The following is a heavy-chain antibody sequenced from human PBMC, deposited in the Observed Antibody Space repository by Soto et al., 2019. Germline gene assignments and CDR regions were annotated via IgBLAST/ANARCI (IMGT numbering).Heavy chain of an antibody. CDR1: GYTFTGYY. J-gene: IGHJ4*02. V-gene: IGHV1-2*04. Sequence: ASVKVSCKASGYTFTGYYMHWVRQAPGQGLEWMGWINPNSGGTNYAQKFQGWVTMTRDTSISTAYMELSRLRSDDTAVYYCARDVGSSWDYFDYWGQGTLVTV. CDR3: ARDVGSSWDYFDY. CDR2: INPNSGGT. D-gene: IGHD6-13*01.